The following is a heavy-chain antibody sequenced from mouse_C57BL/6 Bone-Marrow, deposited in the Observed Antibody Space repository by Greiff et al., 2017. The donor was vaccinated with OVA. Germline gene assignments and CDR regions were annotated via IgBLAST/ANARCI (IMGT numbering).Heavy chain of an antibody. J-gene: IGHJ1*03. CDR2: ISYDGSN. Sequence: EVKLQESGPGLVKPSQSLSLTCSVTGYSITSGYYWNWIRQFPGNKLEWMGYISYDGSNNYNPSLKNRISITRDTSKNQFVLKLNSVTTEDTATYYCAREGLYYGSFHWYFDVWGTGTTVTVSS. CDR3: AREGLYYGSFHWYFDV. CDR1: GYSITSGYY. D-gene: IGHD1-1*01. V-gene: IGHV3-6*01.